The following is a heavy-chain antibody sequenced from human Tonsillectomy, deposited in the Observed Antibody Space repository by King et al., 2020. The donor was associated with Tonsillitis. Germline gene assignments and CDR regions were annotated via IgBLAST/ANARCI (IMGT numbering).Heavy chain of an antibody. J-gene: IGHJ6*02. CDR1: GFTFITYA. D-gene: IGHD3-3*01. CDR2: MSGSGART. V-gene: IGHV3-23*04. Sequence: VQLVESGGGLVQPGGSLRLSCAASGFTFITYAMTWVRQAPGRGLEWVSFMSGSGARTYHADSVKGRFTISRDNSKNTLYLQMNSLRAEDTAVYYCAKCPYDFWCGGLYYAMDVWGQGTTVTVSS. CDR3: AKCPYDFWCGGLYYAMDV.